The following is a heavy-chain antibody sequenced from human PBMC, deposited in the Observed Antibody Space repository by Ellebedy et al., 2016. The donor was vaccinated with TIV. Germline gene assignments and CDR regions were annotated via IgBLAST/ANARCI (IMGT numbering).Heavy chain of an antibody. D-gene: IGHD3-10*01. CDR1: GYTFTAYY. Sequence: ASVKVSXXASGYTFTAYYMHWVRQAPGQGLEWMGWISPNSGVTNYAQKFQGRVTMTRYISISTAYMALSRLRSDDTAVYYCTRDLMIRGVMYWFDSWGQGTLVTVSS. J-gene: IGHJ5*01. CDR3: TRDLMIRGVMYWFDS. V-gene: IGHV1-2*02. CDR2: ISPNSGVT.